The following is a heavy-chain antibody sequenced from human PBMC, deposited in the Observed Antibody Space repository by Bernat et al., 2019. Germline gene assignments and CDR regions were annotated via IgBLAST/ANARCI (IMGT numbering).Heavy chain of an antibody. D-gene: IGHD6-19*01. CDR2: ISTYTGDT. CDR3: VREGAVAGWVYFQH. Sequence: QVQLVQSGAEVRKPGASVKVSCKASGYTFTSYEISWVRHAPGQGLEWMGWISTYTGDTKYEQRLQGRITMTRDTSTTTAYMELRGLISDDTAVYYCVREGAVAGWVYFQHWGQGTLLSVSS. J-gene: IGHJ1*01. V-gene: IGHV1-18*01. CDR1: GYTFTSYE.